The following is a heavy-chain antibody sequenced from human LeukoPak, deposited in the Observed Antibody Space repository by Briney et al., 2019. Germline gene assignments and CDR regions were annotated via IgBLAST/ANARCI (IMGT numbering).Heavy chain of an antibody. D-gene: IGHD2-8*01. Sequence: ASVKVSCKASGYTLTSYAMHWVRQAPGQRLEWMGWINAGNGNTKYSQKFQGRVTITRDTSASTAYMELSSLRSEDTAVYYCARQGVRKNDAFDIWGQGTMVTVSS. CDR1: GYTLTSYA. CDR2: INAGNGNT. V-gene: IGHV1-3*01. J-gene: IGHJ3*02. CDR3: ARQGVRKNDAFDI.